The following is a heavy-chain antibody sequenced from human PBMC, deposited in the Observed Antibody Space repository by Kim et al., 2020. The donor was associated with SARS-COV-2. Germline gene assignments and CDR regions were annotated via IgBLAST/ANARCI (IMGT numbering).Heavy chain of an antibody. CDR2: IWYDGSNK. J-gene: IGHJ6*02. Sequence: GGSLRLSCAASGFTFSSYGMHWVRQAPGKGLEWVAVIWYDGSNKYYVDSVKGRFTISRDNSKNTLYLQMNSLRAEDTAVYYCAKATIAAAVFLNYYYGMDVWGQGTTVTVSS. CDR1: GFTFSSYG. D-gene: IGHD6-13*01. CDR3: AKATIAAAVFLNYYYGMDV. V-gene: IGHV3-33*06.